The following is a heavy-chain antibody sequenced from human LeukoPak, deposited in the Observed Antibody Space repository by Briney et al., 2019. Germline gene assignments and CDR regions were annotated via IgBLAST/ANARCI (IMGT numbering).Heavy chain of an antibody. V-gene: IGHV3-23*01. CDR2: ISGSGGST. CDR3: AKANVVVPAELRYGMDV. CDR1: GLVFRNHW. D-gene: IGHD2-2*01. Sequence: GGSLRLSCVASGLVFRNHWMSWVRQAPGKGLEWVSAISGSGGSTYYADSVKGRFTISRDNSKNTLYLQMNSLRAEDTAVYYCAKANVVVPAELRYGMDVWGQGTTVTVSS. J-gene: IGHJ6*02.